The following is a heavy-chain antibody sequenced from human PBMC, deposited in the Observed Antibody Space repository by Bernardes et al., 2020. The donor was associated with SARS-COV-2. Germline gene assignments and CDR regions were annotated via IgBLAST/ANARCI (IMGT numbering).Heavy chain of an antibody. J-gene: IGHJ6*02. CDR2: FAPEDGET. V-gene: IGHV1-24*01. CDR1: GYTLTALS. D-gene: IGHD1-26*01. CDR3: ATTPAWHGSGMDV. Sequence: ASVKVSCMVSGYTLTALSMHWVRQAPGQGLEWMGGFAPEDGETIYAQKFQGRVTMTEDTSTDTAYMELSSLRSEDTAVYYCATTPAWHGSGMDVWGQGTTVTVSS.